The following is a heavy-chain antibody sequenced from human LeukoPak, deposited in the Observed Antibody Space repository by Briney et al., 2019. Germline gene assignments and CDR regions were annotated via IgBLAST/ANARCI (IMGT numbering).Heavy chain of an antibody. Sequence: GGSLRLSCAASGFSFGTYAMSWVRQAPGKGLEWLSHITSGSITTHYADSVKGRFTVSRDNPKNSLYQQMNSLRDEDTAVYYCARVEYYSGSYEDYWGQGTLVTVSS. CDR1: GFSFGTYA. V-gene: IGHV3-48*02. J-gene: IGHJ4*02. CDR3: ARVEYYSGSYEDY. D-gene: IGHD3-10*01. CDR2: ITSGSITT.